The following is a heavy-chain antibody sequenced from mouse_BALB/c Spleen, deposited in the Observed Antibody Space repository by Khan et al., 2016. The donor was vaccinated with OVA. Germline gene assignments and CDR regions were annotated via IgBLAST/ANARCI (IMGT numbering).Heavy chain of an antibody. CDR2: ISSGGSYT. CDR3: ARTAWGYFDY. D-gene: IGHD1-2*01. CDR1: GFTFSSYA. Sequence: EVELVESGGGLVKPGGSLKLSCAASGFTFSSYAMSWVRQTPEKRLEWVATISSGGSYTYYPDSVKGRFTISRDNARNTLYVQMSSLRSEDTAIYYCARTAWGYFDYWGLGTLVTVPA. J-gene: IGHJ3*01. V-gene: IGHV5-9-1*01.